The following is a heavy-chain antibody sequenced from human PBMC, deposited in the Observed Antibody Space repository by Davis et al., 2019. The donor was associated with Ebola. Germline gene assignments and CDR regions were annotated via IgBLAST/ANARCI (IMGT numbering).Heavy chain of an antibody. V-gene: IGHV1-8*01. Sequence: AASVKVSCQASGYTFTSYDLNWVRQAPGQGLEWMGWMNPNSGNTGYAQKFQGRVTMTRNTSISTAYIELRSLRSDDTAVYYCARDVRPYYYDSSGSNWFDPWGQGTLVTVSS. CDR2: MNPNSGNT. CDR1: GYTFTSYD. J-gene: IGHJ5*02. CDR3: ARDVRPYYYDSSGSNWFDP. D-gene: IGHD3-22*01.